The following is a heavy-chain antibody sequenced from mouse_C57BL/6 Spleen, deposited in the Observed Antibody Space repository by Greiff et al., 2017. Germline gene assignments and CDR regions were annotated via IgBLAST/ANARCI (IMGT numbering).Heavy chain of an antibody. J-gene: IGHJ2*01. Sequence: EVQLQQSGAELVRPGASVKLSCTASGFNIKDDYMHWVKQRPEQGLEWIGWIDPENGDTEYASKFQGKATITADTSSNTAYLQLSSLTSEDTAVYYCTTRDSYVDYWGQGTTLTVSS. CDR3: TTRDSYVDY. V-gene: IGHV14-4*01. CDR2: IDPENGDT. CDR1: GFNIKDDY.